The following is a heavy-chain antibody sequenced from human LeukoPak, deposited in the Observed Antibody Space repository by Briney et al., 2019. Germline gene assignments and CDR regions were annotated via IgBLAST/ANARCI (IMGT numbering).Heavy chain of an antibody. Sequence: GGSLRLSCKVSGLTVSRTYMTWVRQASGKALEWLSVIYSGGDTNYADSVKGRFTISRDNAKNSLYLQMNNLGAEDTAVYYCADPGVGFWGQGTLVTVSS. CDR3: ADPGVGF. V-gene: IGHV3-66*01. D-gene: IGHD2-8*01. J-gene: IGHJ4*02. CDR1: GLTVSRTY. CDR2: IYSGGDT.